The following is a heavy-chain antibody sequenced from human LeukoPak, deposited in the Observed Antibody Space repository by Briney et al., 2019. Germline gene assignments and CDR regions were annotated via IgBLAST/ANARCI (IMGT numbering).Heavy chain of an antibody. Sequence: GGSLRLSCAASGVTFSSSAMSWVRQAPGKGLEWVSAISGSGGSTYYADSVKGRFTISRDNSKNTLYLQMNSLRAEDTAVYYCAKGIAAADFNWFDPWGQGTPVTVSS. CDR1: GVTFSSSA. D-gene: IGHD6-13*01. CDR3: AKGIAAADFNWFDP. V-gene: IGHV3-23*01. CDR2: ISGSGGST. J-gene: IGHJ5*02.